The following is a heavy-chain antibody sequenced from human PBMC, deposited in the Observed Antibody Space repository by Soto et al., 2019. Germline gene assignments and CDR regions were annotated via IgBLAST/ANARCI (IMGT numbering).Heavy chain of an antibody. V-gene: IGHV5-10-1*01. CDR1: GYSFTSYW. J-gene: IGHJ4*02. CDR3: ARAHDGSGYYSVTSSFLFDY. D-gene: IGHD3-22*01. Sequence: GESLKISCKGSGYSFTSYWISWVRQMPGKGLEWMGRIDPSDSYTNYSPSFQGHVTISADKSISTAYLQWSSLKASDTAMYYCARAHDGSGYYSVTSSFLFDYWGQGTLVTVSS. CDR2: IDPSDSYT.